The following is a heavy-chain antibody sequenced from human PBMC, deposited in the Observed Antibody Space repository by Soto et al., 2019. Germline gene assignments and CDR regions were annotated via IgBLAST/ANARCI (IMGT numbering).Heavy chain of an antibody. V-gene: IGHV4-39*01. D-gene: IGHD2-2*01. CDR3: ARQMVVPAANWFDP. Sequence: QLQLQESGPGLVKPSETLSLTCTVSGGSISSSSYYWGWIRQPPGKGLEWIGSIYYSGSTYYNPSLKSRVTISVDTSKNQFSLKLSSVTAADTAVYYCARQMVVPAANWFDPLGQGTLVTVSS. J-gene: IGHJ5*02. CDR2: IYYSGST. CDR1: GGSISSSSYY.